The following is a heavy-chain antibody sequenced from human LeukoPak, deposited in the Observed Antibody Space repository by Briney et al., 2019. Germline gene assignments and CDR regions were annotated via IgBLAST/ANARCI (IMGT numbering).Heavy chain of an antibody. CDR2: ISPNSGGT. Sequence: ASVKVSCKASGYTFTSYYMHWVRQAPGQGLELMGWISPNSGGTNYAQKFQGRVTMTRGTSISTAYMELSRLRSDDTAVYYCARQSPYGDYEDYWGQGTLVTVSS. D-gene: IGHD4-17*01. J-gene: IGHJ4*02. V-gene: IGHV1-2*02. CDR3: ARQSPYGDYEDY. CDR1: GYTFTSYY.